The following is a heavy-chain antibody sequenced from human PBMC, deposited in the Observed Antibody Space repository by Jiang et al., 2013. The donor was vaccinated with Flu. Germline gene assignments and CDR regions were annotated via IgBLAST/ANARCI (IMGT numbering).Heavy chain of an antibody. CDR3: ARAMTVSGTYDY. J-gene: IGHJ4*02. D-gene: IGHD6-19*01. V-gene: IGHV6-1*01. CDR1: GDSVSGHNVG. Sequence: SLTCAISGDSVSGHNVGWHWLRQSPSRGLEWLGRTYYRSQWFNDYPVSVQSRITINPDTSKNQFSLHLNSVTPEDAAVYYCARAMTVSGTYDYWGQGTLVSVSS. CDR2: TYYRSQWFN.